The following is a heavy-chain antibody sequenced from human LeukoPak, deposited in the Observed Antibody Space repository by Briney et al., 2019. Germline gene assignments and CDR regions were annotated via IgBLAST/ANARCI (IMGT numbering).Heavy chain of an antibody. J-gene: IGHJ6*04. CDR1: GGSFSGYY. CDR2: INHSGST. Sequence: SETLSLTCAVYGGSFSGYYWSWIRQPPGKGLEGIGEINHSGSTNYNPSLKSRVTISVDTSKNQFSLKLSSVTAADTAVYYCANSPKRLYYGSGSYSYYYYGMDVWGKGTTVTVSS. V-gene: IGHV4-34*01. CDR3: ANSPKRLYYGSGSYSYYYYGMDV. D-gene: IGHD3-10*01.